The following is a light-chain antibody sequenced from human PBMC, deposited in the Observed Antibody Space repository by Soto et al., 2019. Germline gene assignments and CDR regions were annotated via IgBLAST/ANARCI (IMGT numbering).Light chain of an antibody. CDR2: GAS. J-gene: IGKJ3*01. Sequence: IQLTQSPSSLSASVGDRVTITCRASQGISSYLAWYQQKPGKAPKLLIYGASTLQSGVPSRVSGSGSGTDFTLTISSLQPEDFATYYCQQVNSYPRTFGPGTKVDIK. CDR1: QGISSY. CDR3: QQVNSYPRT. V-gene: IGKV1-9*01.